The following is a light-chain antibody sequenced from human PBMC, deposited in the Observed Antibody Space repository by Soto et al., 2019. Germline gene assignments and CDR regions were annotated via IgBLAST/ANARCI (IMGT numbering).Light chain of an antibody. CDR1: QYISSW. CDR2: KAS. J-gene: IGKJ1*01. V-gene: IGKV1-5*03. CDR3: QQYSSYPWT. Sequence: DIQMTQSPSTLSASAGDRVIISCRASQYISSWLAWYQQKPGKAPDLLIYKASSLQSGVPSRFSGSGSATQFTLTISSLQPDDFATYYCQQYSSYPWTFGQGTKVDIK.